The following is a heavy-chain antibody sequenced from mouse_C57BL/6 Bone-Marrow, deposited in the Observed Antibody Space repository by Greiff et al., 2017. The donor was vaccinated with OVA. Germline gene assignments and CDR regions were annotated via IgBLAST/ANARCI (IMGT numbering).Heavy chain of an antibody. CDR3: ARVTTTVVAWYFDV. V-gene: IGHV5-6*01. CDR2: ISSGGSYT. D-gene: IGHD1-1*01. J-gene: IGHJ1*03. Sequence: EVKVVESGGDLVKPGGSLKLSCAASGFTFSSYGMSWVRQTPDKRLEWVATISSGGSYTYYPASVKGRFTISTDNAKNTLYLQMSSLKSEDTVMYCSARVTTTVVAWYFDVWGTGTTVTVSS. CDR1: GFTFSSYG.